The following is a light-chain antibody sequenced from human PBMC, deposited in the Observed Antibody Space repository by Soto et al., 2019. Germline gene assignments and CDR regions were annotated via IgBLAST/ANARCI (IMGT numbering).Light chain of an antibody. CDR3: QEYGSSPVFN. CDR1: QSVSSSY. Sequence: EIVLTQSPGTLSLSPGERATLSCRASQSVSSSYLAWYQQKPGQAPRLLISGASSRATGIPDRFSGSGSGTDFTLTISRLEPEDFGVYYCQEYGSSPVFNFGPGTKVDIK. V-gene: IGKV3-20*01. CDR2: GAS. J-gene: IGKJ3*01.